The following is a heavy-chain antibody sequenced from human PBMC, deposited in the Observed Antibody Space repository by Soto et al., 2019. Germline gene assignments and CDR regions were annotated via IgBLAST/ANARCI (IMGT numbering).Heavy chain of an antibody. J-gene: IGHJ5*02. D-gene: IGHD2-8*02. CDR3: ARDQVVSRHWFDP. V-gene: IGHV3-74*01. CDR2: IISDGSST. CDR1: GFTFSSYW. Sequence: EVQLVESGGGLVQPGGSLRLSCAASGFTFSSYWMHWVRQAPGKGLVWVARIISDGSSTSYADSVKGRFTISRDNAKNTLYRQMNSLRAENPAGYSGARDQVVSRHWFDPWGKGTLVTVSS.